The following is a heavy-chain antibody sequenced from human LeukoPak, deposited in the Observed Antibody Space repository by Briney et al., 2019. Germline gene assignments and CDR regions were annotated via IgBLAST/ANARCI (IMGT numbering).Heavy chain of an antibody. CDR2: LSGRDGST. D-gene: IGHD6-13*01. Sequence: PGGSLRLSCAASGFSFSDYAMSWVRQAPGKGLEWVSGLSGRDGSTYYADSVKGRFTISRDNSKNTLYLQMNSLRAEDTAVYYCARGPYSSNWYVDYWGQGTLVTVAS. V-gene: IGHV3-23*01. J-gene: IGHJ4*02. CDR1: GFSFSDYA. CDR3: ARGPYSSNWYVDY.